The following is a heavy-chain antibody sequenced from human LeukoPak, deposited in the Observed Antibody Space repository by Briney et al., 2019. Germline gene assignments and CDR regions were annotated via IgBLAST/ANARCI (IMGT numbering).Heavy chain of an antibody. CDR2: IYSGGST. J-gene: IGHJ4*02. D-gene: IGHD1-7*01. CDR1: GFTVSSNY. CDR3: ARAGITGTMLYFDY. V-gene: IGHV3-66*01. Sequence: PGGSLRLSCAASGFTVSSNYMSWVRQAPGKGLEWVSVIYSGGSTYYADSVKGRFTISRDNSKNTLYLQMNSLRAEDTAVYYCARAGITGTMLYFDYWGQGTLVTVSS.